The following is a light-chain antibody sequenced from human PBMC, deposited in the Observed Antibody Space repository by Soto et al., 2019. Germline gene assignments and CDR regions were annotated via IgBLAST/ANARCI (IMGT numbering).Light chain of an antibody. CDR3: QQLKNYPIT. CDR2: AAS. CDR1: EDISSY. Sequence: IQLTQSPSSLSASVGDIVSFTCXASEDISSYLAWYQQKPGTAPKLLIYAASALHSGVPSRFSGSGSGTDFTLTISSLHPEDFAIYFCQQLKNYPITFGQGTRLEI. J-gene: IGKJ5*01. V-gene: IGKV1-9*01.